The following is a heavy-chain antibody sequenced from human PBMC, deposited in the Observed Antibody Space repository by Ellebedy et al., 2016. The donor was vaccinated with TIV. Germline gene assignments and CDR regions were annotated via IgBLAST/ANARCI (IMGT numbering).Heavy chain of an antibody. J-gene: IGHJ4*02. Sequence: SETLSLXXTVSGGSISSGTYSGGWIRQTPGKGLEWIGNIYNSGHTYYNPSLKTRVTISVDTSKNQFSLKLSSVTAADTAVYYCARGGTYGSGSYIYYFDYWGQGTLVTVSS. CDR3: ARGGTYGSGSYIYYFDY. CDR2: IYNSGHT. CDR1: GGSISSGTYS. D-gene: IGHD3-10*01. V-gene: IGHV4-39*07.